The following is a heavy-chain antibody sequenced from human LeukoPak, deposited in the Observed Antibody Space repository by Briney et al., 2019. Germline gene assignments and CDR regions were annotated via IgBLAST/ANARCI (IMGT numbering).Heavy chain of an antibody. J-gene: IGHJ4*02. V-gene: IGHV3-48*04. CDR2: ISSSGSTI. CDR1: GFTFSGYG. Sequence: GGSLRLSCAASGFTFSGYGMSWVRQAPGKGLEWVSYISSSGSTIYYADSVKGRFTISRDNAKNSLYLQMNSLRAEDTAVYYCARAPSITMIVVATSGFDYWGQGTLVTVSS. CDR3: ARAPSITMIVVATSGFDY. D-gene: IGHD3-22*01.